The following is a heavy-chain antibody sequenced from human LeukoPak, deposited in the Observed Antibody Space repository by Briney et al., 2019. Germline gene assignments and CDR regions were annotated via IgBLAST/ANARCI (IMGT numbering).Heavy chain of an antibody. CDR2: IREDGSEK. CDR1: KFIFSKYW. V-gene: IGHV3-7*01. J-gene: IGHJ3*02. D-gene: IGHD2-15*01. Sequence: GGSLRLSCAASKFIFSKYWMSWVRQAPGKGLEWVADIREDGSEKYYVDSVKGRFTISRQNAKSSLFLQMNSLRAEDTAVYYCARHRSGGSQDDAFDIWGQGTMVTVSS. CDR3: ARHRSGGSQDDAFDI.